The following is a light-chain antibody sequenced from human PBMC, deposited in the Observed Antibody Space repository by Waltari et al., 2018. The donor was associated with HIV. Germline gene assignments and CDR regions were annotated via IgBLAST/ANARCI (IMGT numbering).Light chain of an antibody. CDR2: MAS. CDR1: ENIGTS. Sequence: IQMTQSPSIVSASVGDRVTITCRASENIGTSLAWYQQPPGKAPKVLIYMASSLEGGVPSRFSGSRSGTEFTLTIRSLQPDDFGTYYCQQYYSSSVTFGGGTKVEI. CDR3: QQYYSSSVT. J-gene: IGKJ4*01. V-gene: IGKV1-5*03.